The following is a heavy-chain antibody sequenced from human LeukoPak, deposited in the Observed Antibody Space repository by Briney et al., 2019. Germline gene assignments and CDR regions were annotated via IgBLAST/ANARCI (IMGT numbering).Heavy chain of an antibody. CDR1: GFTFSSYS. Sequence: PGGSLRLSCAASGFTFSSYSMNWVRQAPGKGLEWVAVISYDGSNKYYADSVKGRFTISRDNSKNTLYLQMNSLRAEDTAVYYCAKETVTLWGQGTLVTVSS. CDR3: AKETVTL. J-gene: IGHJ4*02. V-gene: IGHV3-30*18. CDR2: ISYDGSNK. D-gene: IGHD4-17*01.